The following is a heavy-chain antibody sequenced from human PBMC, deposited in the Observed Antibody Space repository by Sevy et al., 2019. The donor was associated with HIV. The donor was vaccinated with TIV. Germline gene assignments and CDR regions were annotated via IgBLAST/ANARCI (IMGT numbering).Heavy chain of an antibody. CDR2: MKQDGSEK. D-gene: IGHD5-18*01. V-gene: IGHV3-7*01. Sequence: EWSLRLSCAASGFTFSSYWMSWVRQAPGKGLEWVATMKQDGSEKYYVDSVKGRFTISRDNAKHSLYLQMNSLRAEDTAVYYCVREGLGGFSYSLDCWGQGTLVTVSS. CDR3: VREGLGGFSYSLDC. J-gene: IGHJ4*02. CDR1: GFTFSSYW.